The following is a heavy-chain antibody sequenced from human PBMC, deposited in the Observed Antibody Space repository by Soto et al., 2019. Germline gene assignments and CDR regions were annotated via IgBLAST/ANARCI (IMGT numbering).Heavy chain of an antibody. CDR2: ISGNSATT. CDR1: GFTFSTYT. CDR3: AKGPWESPRCFDT. Sequence: EVQLLESGGGLVQPGGSLRLSCAASGFTFSTYTMSWVRQAPGKGLEWVSVISGNSATTSHADSVKGRFTISRDNSRNTLSRQMRSLRADDTAVYYCAKGPWESPRCFDTWGQGALVTVSS. V-gene: IGHV3-23*01. D-gene: IGHD1-26*01. J-gene: IGHJ5*02.